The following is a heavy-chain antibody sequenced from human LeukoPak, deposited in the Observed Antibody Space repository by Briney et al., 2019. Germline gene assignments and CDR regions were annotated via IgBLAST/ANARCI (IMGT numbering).Heavy chain of an antibody. D-gene: IGHD2-2*02. CDR2: IYYSGST. Sequence: SETLSLTCTVSGGSISSYYWSWIRQPPGKGLEWIGYIYYSGSTNYNPSLKSRVTMSVDTSKNQFSLKLSSVTAADTAVYYCARVGPRYCSSTSCYTPPFDYWGQGTLVTVSS. CDR1: GGSISSYY. V-gene: IGHV4-59*12. J-gene: IGHJ4*02. CDR3: ARVGPRYCSSTSCYTPPFDY.